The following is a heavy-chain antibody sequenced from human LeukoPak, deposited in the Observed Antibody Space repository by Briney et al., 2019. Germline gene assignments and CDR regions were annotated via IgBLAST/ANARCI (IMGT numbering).Heavy chain of an antibody. D-gene: IGHD3-22*01. Sequence: SETLSLTCTVSGDSISNYYWSWIRQPPGKGLEWIGYICFSGGTNYNPSLNSRVTISIDTSKNQFSLKLSSVTAADTAIYYCARHWDSSDCYTYWGQGTLVTVSS. CDR3: ARHWDSSDCYTY. V-gene: IGHV4-59*08. J-gene: IGHJ4*02. CDR1: GDSISNYY. CDR2: ICFSGGT.